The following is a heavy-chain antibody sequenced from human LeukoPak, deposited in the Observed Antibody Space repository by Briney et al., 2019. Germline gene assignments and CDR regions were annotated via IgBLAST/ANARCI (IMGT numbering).Heavy chain of an antibody. CDR2: INPSGGSI. Sequence: ASVKVSCKASGCTFTSYLLHWVGQPPGQGLEWMGLINPSGGSISYAQKFQGRVTMTRNTSTSTVYMELISLTSEDTAVYSCASSSDGSNSYCSFDYWGQGTLVTVSS. V-gene: IGHV1-46*01. CDR1: GCTFTSYL. D-gene: IGHD2-21*02. CDR3: ASSSDGSNSYCSFDY. J-gene: IGHJ4*02.